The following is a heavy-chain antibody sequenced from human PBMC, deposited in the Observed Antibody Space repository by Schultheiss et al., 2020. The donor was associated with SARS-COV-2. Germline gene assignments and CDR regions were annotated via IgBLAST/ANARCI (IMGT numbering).Heavy chain of an antibody. CDR2: ISSSSSYI. CDR3: ARWSYCSSTSCDAFDI. CDR1: GFTFSSYS. J-gene: IGHJ3*02. D-gene: IGHD2-2*01. Sequence: GESLKISCAASGFTFSSYSMNWVRQAPGKGLEWVSSISSSSSYIYYADSVKGRFTISRDNAKNSLYLQMNSLRAEDTAVYYCARWSYCSSTSCDAFDIWGQGTMVTVSS. V-gene: IGHV3-21*01.